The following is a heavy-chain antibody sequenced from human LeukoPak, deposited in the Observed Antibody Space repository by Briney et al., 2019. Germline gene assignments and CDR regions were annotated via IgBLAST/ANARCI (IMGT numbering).Heavy chain of an antibody. CDR3: ATETIGRHYDY. Sequence: PGGSLRLSCAASGFTFSSCGFNWVRQAPGRGLEWVSSIGPTGTDRYYADSVRGRFTISRDNAKNSMYLQMDSLRDEDTAVYYCATETIGRHYDYWGQGTLLTVSS. D-gene: IGHD1-14*01. J-gene: IGHJ4*02. CDR2: IGPTGTDR. V-gene: IGHV3-21*01. CDR1: GFTFSSCG.